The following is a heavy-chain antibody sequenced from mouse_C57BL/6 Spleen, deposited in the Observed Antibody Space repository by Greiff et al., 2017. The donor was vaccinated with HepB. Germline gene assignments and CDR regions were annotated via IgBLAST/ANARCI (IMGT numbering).Heavy chain of an antibody. D-gene: IGHD1-1*01. CDR2: IDPRSGNT. V-gene: IGHV1-81*01. J-gene: IGHJ3*01. CDR1: GYTFTSYG. Sequence: QVQLQQSGAELARPGASVKLSCKASGYTFTSYGISWVKQRTGQGLEWIGEIDPRSGNTYYNEKFKGKATLTADKSSSTAYMELRSLTSEDSAVYVGARGRDCGRSYAGFADWGKGTRGTV. CDR3: ARGRDCGRSYAGFAD.